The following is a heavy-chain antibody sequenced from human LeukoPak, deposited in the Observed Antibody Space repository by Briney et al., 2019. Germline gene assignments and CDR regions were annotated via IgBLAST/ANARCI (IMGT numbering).Heavy chain of an antibody. CDR1: GFTFSSYG. Sequence: GRSLRLSCAASGFTFSSYGMHWVRQAPGKGLEWVAVISYDGSNKYYADSVKGRFTISRDNSKNTLYLQMNSLRAEDTAVYYCAKLVIGETYDILTGYTDAFDIWGQGTMVTVSS. V-gene: IGHV3-30*18. CDR2: ISYDGSNK. D-gene: IGHD3-9*01. J-gene: IGHJ3*02. CDR3: AKLVIGETYDILTGYTDAFDI.